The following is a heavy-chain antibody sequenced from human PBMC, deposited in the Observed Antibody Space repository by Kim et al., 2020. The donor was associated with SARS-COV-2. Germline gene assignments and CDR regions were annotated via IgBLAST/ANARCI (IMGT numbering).Heavy chain of an antibody. V-gene: IGHV3-23*01. CDR2: VSGSGGST. CDR3: VKDRAFRGPNDFDH. D-gene: IGHD1-26*01. J-gene: IGHJ4*02. CDR1: GFSFSTYG. Sequence: GGSLRLSCAVSGFSFSTYGMTWVRQAPGKGLEWVSSVSGSGGSTEYADSVKGRFTVSRDNSNSTLFLQMNSLRVEDTALYYCVKDRAFRGPNDFDHWGQGTLVTVSS.